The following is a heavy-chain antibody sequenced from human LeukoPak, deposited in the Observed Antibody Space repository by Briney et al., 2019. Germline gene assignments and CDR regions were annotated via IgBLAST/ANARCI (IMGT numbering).Heavy chain of an antibody. CDR3: TRDVVDQDIVVVPAAMGP. CDR1: GFTFSSYS. CDR2: ISSSSSYI. J-gene: IGHJ5*02. V-gene: IGHV3-21*01. Sequence: GGSLRLSCAASGFTFSSYSMNWFRQAPAKGLEWVSSISSSSSYIYYADSVKGRFTISRDNAKNSLYLQMNSLRAEDTAVYYCTRDVVDQDIVVVPAAMGPWGQGTLVTVSS. D-gene: IGHD2-2*01.